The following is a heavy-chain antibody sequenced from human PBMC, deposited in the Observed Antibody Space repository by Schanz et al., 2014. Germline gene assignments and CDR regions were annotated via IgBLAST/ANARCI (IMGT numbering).Heavy chain of an antibody. CDR1: GGSVNSGVYY. CDR2: IYYSGNT. J-gene: IGHJ4*02. CDR3: ARVHVGDGYLFEY. D-gene: IGHD5-12*01. V-gene: IGHV4-31*03. Sequence: QVQLQESGPGLVKPSQTLSLTCTVSGGSVNSGVYYWNWIRQHPGKGLEWIGYIYYSGNTYYNPSRRGRVSISLDTSKNQFSLKLGSVSAADAAVYYCARVHVGDGYLFEYWGQGTLVTVSS.